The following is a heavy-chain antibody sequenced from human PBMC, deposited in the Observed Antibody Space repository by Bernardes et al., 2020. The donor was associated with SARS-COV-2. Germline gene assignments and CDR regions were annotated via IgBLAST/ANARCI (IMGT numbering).Heavy chain of an antibody. CDR2: INFGTGTI. V-gene: IGHV3-48*04. CDR3: ARDRNYAFDY. CDR1: GFIFSDDT. J-gene: IGHJ4*02. Sequence: GGSLRLSCVVFGFIFSDDTVNWVRQAPGKGLEWLSYINFGTGTISYADSVKGRFTISGDNAKNSLFLQMNSLIAEDTAVYYCARDRNYAFDYWGQGTLLTVSS. D-gene: IGHD3-16*01.